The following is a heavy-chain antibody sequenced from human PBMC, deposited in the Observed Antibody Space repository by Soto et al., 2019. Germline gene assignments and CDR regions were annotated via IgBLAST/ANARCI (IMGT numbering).Heavy chain of an antibody. CDR1: GFTFSSYS. V-gene: IGHV3-21*01. CDR2: ISSSSSYI. D-gene: IGHD3-10*01. J-gene: IGHJ4*02. Sequence: GGSLRLSCAASGFTFSSYSMNWVRQAPGKGLEWVSSISSSSSYIYYADSVKGRFTISRDNAKNSLYLQMNSLRAEDTAVYYCARDQVYYDSGSPIRYWGQGTLVTVSS. CDR3: ARDQVYYDSGSPIRY.